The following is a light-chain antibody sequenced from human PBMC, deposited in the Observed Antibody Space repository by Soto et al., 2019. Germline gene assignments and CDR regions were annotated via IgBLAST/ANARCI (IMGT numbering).Light chain of an antibody. J-gene: IGLJ1*01. Sequence: QSVLTQPASVSGSPGQSITISCTGTSSDVGGYNYVSWYQQHPGKAPKLMIYEVSNRPSGVSNRFSGSKSGNTASLTISGLQDEDEADYYCSSYTSSSPLYVFGTGPKLTVL. CDR2: EVS. V-gene: IGLV2-14*01. CDR3: SSYTSSSPLYV. CDR1: SSDVGGYNY.